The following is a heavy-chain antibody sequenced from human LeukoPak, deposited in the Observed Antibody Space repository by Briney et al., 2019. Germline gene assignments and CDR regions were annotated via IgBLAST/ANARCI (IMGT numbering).Heavy chain of an antibody. CDR2: IYSGGST. J-gene: IGHJ4*02. CDR1: GFTVSSNY. CDR3: ARVDISTIAARAEDY. D-gene: IGHD6-6*01. Sequence: GGSLRLSCAASGFTVSSNYMSWVRQAPGKGLEWVSVIYSGGSTYYADSVKGRFTISRDNAKNSLYLQMNSLRAEDTAVYYCARVDISTIAARAEDYWGQGTLVTVSS. V-gene: IGHV3-53*01.